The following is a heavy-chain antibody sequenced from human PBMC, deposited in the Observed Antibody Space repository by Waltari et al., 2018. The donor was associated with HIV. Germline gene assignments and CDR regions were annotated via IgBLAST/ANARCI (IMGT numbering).Heavy chain of an antibody. V-gene: IGHV1-8*02. CDR1: GYTFFYLV. J-gene: IGHJ6*02. Sequence: QVYLVQSGCEVKRPGASVQSSCRAYGYTFFYLVVTRVRPAAGQGPDWLGVTNPNSGKTATPKQFEDRVTMTRDVSTDTAYMEMSGLTPEDTAIYYCARNSSGKGNPYFYYGLDVWGQGTPVTV. D-gene: IGHD3-22*01. CDR2: TNPNSGKT. CDR3: ARNSSGKGNPYFYYGLDV.